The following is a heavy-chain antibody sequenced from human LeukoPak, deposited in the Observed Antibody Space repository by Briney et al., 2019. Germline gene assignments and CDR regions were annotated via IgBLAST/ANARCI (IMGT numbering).Heavy chain of an antibody. CDR2: ISGDGGST. V-gene: IGHV3-43*02. CDR3: AKPVAVAGTGYYFDY. D-gene: IGHD6-19*01. J-gene: IGHJ4*02. Sequence: GGSLRLSCAASGFTFDDYAMHWVRQAPGKGLEWVSLISGDGGSTYYADSVKGRFTISRDNSKNSLYLQMNRLRTEDTALYYCAKPVAVAGTGYYFDYWGQGTLVTVSS. CDR1: GFTFDDYA.